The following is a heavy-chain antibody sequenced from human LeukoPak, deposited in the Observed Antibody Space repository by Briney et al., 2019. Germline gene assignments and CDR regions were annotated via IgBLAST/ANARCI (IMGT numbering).Heavy chain of an antibody. CDR1: GGSISSYY. Sequence: SETLSLTCTVSGGSISSYYWSWIRQPPGKGLEWIGYIYYSGSTNYNPSLKSRVTISVDTSKNQFSLKLSSVTAADTAVYHCARGSDIYYLDYWGQGTLVTVSS. CDR2: IYYSGST. CDR3: ARGSDIYYLDY. V-gene: IGHV4-59*01. J-gene: IGHJ4*02.